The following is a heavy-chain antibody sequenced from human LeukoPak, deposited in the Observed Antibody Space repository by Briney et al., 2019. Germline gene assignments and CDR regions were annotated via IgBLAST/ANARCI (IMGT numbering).Heavy chain of an antibody. Sequence: GGSLRLSCTASGFTFGDYAMSWFRQAPGEGLEWVGFIRSKAYGGTTEYAASVKGRFTISRDDFKSIAYLQMNSLKTEDTAVYYCTRDRVPHKYSGRYSMDRFDYWGQGTLVTVSS. V-gene: IGHV3-49*03. CDR2: IRSKAYGGTT. CDR1: GFTFGDYA. D-gene: IGHD1-26*01. CDR3: TRDRVPHKYSGRYSMDRFDY. J-gene: IGHJ4*02.